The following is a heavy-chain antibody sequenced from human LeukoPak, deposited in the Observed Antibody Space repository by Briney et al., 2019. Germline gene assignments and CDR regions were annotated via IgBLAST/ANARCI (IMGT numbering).Heavy chain of an antibody. D-gene: IGHD6-13*01. CDR2: ITGDGRST. V-gene: IGHV3-43*02. J-gene: IGHJ4*02. CDR1: GFTFHLYA. Sequence: GGSLRLSCAASGFTFHLYAMHWVRLAPGKGLEWVSLITGDGRSTYYADSVKGRFTISRDNSKNSLYLQMDGLRAEDTAIYYCAPDLRGSAWSLDDWGQGTLVTVSS. CDR3: APDLRGSAWSLDD.